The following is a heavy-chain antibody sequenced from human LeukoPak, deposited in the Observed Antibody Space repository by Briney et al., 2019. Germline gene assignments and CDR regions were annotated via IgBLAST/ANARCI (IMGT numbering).Heavy chain of an antibody. J-gene: IGHJ4*02. CDR1: GYTFTDYY. V-gene: IGHV1-2*02. CDR2: INPNSGGT. CDR3: ARDFRDYFFYY. Sequence: ASVKVSCKASGYTFTDYYIHWVRQAPGLGLEWMGWINPNSGGTNYAQKFRGRVTMTRDTSISTAYMELSRLTSDDTAVYYCARDFRDYFFYYWGQGTLVTVSS.